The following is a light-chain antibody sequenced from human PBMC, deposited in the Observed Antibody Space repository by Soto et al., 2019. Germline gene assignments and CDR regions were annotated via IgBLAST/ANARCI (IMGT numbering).Light chain of an antibody. CDR1: QSVSSN. CDR3: QQYNNWPL. CDR2: GAS. V-gene: IGKV3-15*01. J-gene: IGKJ1*01. Sequence: EIVMTQSPATLSVSPGERATLSCRASQSVSSNLAWYQQKPGQAPRLLIYGASTRATGIPARFSGSGSGTEFTLTISSLQSEDFAVYYCQQYNNWPLFGQGPKVDIK.